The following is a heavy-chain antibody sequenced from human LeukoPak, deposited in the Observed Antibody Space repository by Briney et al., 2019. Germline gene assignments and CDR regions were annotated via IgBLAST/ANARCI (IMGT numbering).Heavy chain of an antibody. CDR1: GFTFSNAW. Sequence: PGGSLRLSCAASGFTFSNAWMNWVRQAPGKGLEWVGRIKSKTDGGTTDYAAPVKGRFTISRDDSKNTLYLQMNSLRAEDTAVYYCAKASGSYPFDYWGQGTLVTVSS. CDR2: IKSKTDGGTT. D-gene: IGHD1-26*01. J-gene: IGHJ4*02. CDR3: AKASGSYPFDY. V-gene: IGHV3-15*07.